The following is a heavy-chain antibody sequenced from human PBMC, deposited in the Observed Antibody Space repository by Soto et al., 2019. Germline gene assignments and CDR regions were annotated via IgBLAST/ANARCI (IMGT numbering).Heavy chain of an antibody. Sequence: QVQLMQSGAEVKKPGASVKVSCKASGYTFTSYDINWVRQATGQGLEWMGWMNPNSGNTGYAQKFQGRVTMTRNTSISTAYMELSSLRSEETAVYYCARVRYYYGSGSKTNWFDPWGQGTLVTVSS. D-gene: IGHD3-10*01. CDR3: ARVRYYYGSGSKTNWFDP. V-gene: IGHV1-8*01. CDR2: MNPNSGNT. J-gene: IGHJ5*02. CDR1: GYTFTSYD.